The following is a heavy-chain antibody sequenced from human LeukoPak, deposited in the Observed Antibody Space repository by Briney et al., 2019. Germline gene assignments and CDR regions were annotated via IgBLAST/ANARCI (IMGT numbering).Heavy chain of an antibody. D-gene: IGHD1-26*01. CDR3: GRSAQWELTDY. CDR2: NNSSGSSI. V-gene: IGHV3-11*04. CDR1: GLTFSDYY. J-gene: IGHJ4*02. Sequence: PGGSLTLSCAPSGLTFSDYYMRWLRQAPGKGLEWISYNNSSGSSIQYADSVRGRFTISRDNAKTSLYLRMNSLRAEDTSVYYCGRSAQWELTDYWGQGTLVTVSS.